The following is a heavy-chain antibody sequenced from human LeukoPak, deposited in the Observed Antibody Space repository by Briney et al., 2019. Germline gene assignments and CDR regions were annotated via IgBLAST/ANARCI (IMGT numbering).Heavy chain of an antibody. CDR1: GFTFSSYA. D-gene: IGHD3-10*01. CDR2: ISGSGGST. J-gene: IGHJ4*02. Sequence: PGGSLRLSCAASGFTFSSYAMSWVRQAPGKGLEWVSAISGSGGSTYYADSVKGRFTISRDNAKNSLYLQVNSLRDEDTAVYYCARGRGLTLSYHYFDYWGQGTLVTVSS. CDR3: ARGRGLTLSYHYFDY. V-gene: IGHV3-23*01.